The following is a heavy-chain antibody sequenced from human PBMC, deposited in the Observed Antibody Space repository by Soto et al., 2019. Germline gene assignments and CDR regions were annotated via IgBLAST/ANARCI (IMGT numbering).Heavy chain of an antibody. V-gene: IGHV3-30*18. CDR3: AKGVFADFWSGLDY. CDR1: GCTFSSYG. D-gene: IGHD3-3*01. J-gene: IGHJ4*02. Sequence: GSLLLACSASGCTFSSYGMHWVRQAPGKGLEWVAVISYDGSNKYYADSVKVRFTISRDNSKNTLYLQMNSLRAEDTDVYYCAKGVFADFWSGLDYWGQGTLVTVYS. CDR2: ISYDGSNK.